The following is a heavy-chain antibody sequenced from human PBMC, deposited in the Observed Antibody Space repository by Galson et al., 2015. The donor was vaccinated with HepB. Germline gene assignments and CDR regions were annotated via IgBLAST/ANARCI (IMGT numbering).Heavy chain of an antibody. D-gene: IGHD5-12*01. V-gene: IGHV3-7*03. Sequence: GSLRLSSSASGFIFINQLMSWVRQAPGKGLEWVANIRQHGSEKYNVDSVKGRFTISIDNDKNSLYLQMNSLRAEDTAVYYCAIQGNVDIVAFDYWGQGTLVTVSS. CDR1: GFIFINQL. CDR3: AIQGNVDIVAFDY. CDR2: IRQHGSEK. J-gene: IGHJ4*02.